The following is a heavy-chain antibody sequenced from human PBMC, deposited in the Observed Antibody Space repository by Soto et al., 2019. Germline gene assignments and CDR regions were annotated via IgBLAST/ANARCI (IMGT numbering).Heavy chain of an antibody. D-gene: IGHD2-21*02. Sequence: GGSLRLSCAASGFTFSSYSMNWVRQAPGKGLEWVSSISSSSSYIYYADSVKGRFTISRDNAKNSLYLQMNSLRAEDTAVYYCAREVVVVTAIGSSVAFDIWGQGTMVTVSS. CDR3: AREVVVVTAIGSSVAFDI. CDR1: GFTFSSYS. J-gene: IGHJ3*02. CDR2: ISSSSSYI. V-gene: IGHV3-21*01.